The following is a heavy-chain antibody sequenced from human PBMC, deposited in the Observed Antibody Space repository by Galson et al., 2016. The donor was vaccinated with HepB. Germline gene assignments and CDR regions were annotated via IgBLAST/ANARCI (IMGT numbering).Heavy chain of an antibody. V-gene: IGHV5-51*01. Sequence: QSGAEVKKPGESLNISCKGSGYSFTNYWIGWVRQMPGKGLEWMGIINPGDSDTRYSPSFQGQATVSADKSINAAYLQWSSLKASDTAMYYCATLGAYGGYYYYPMDVWGQGTTVTVSS. CDR1: GYSFTNYW. CDR2: INPGDSDT. D-gene: IGHD4-23*01. CDR3: ATLGAYGGYYYYPMDV. J-gene: IGHJ6*02.